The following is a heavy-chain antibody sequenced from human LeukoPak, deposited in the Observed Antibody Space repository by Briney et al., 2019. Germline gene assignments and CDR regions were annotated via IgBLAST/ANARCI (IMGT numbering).Heavy chain of an antibody. CDR1: GYTFTSYW. J-gene: IGHJ4*02. CDR3: ARSLGPNPPDY. Sequence: HGESLKISCQRSGYTFTSYWIGWVRRLPGKGLEGMGIIYPGDADTRYSPSIQGQVTISADKSSSTAYLQWSSLKASDTAMYYCARSLGPNPPDYWGQGTLVTVSS. V-gene: IGHV5-51*01. CDR2: IYPGDADT. D-gene: IGHD7-27*01.